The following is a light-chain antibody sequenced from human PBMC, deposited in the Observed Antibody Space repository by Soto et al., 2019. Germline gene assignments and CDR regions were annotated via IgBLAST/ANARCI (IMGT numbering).Light chain of an antibody. V-gene: IGKV3-15*01. CDR1: QSVNSN. Sequence: EIVMTQSPATLSVSPGERATLSCRASQSVNSNLAWYQQKPGQAPRLLIYGASTRATGIPARFSGSGSGTEFTLTISSLPSEDSAVFYCQQSSNWPLTFGGGTTVEI. CDR2: GAS. CDR3: QQSSNWPLT. J-gene: IGKJ4*01.